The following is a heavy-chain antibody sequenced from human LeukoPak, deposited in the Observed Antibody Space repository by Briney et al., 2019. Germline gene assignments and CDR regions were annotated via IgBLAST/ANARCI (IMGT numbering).Heavy chain of an antibody. CDR3: AAYQQQLAFDY. J-gene: IGHJ4*02. Sequence: PSETLSLTCTVSGGPISSYYWSWIRPPAGKGLEWIGRIYSSGDTNHNPSLKSRVTMSIDTSKKQFSLNLSSVTAADTAVYYCAAYQQQLAFDYWGQGTLVTVSS. CDR2: IYSSGDT. D-gene: IGHD6-13*01. CDR1: GGPISSYY. V-gene: IGHV4-4*07.